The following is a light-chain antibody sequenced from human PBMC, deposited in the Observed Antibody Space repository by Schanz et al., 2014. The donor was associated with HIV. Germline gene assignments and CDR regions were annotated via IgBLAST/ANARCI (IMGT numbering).Light chain of an antibody. Sequence: EIVMTQSPVTLSLSPGERATLSCRASQTVSSNSLGWYQQKRGQVPRLLIYSASRRANGIPDRFSGSGSGTEFTLTISRLEPEDFAVYYCQQYNDWPPITFGQGTRLEIK. V-gene: IGKV3-20*01. CDR2: SAS. CDR1: QTVSSNS. CDR3: QQYNDWPPIT. J-gene: IGKJ5*01.